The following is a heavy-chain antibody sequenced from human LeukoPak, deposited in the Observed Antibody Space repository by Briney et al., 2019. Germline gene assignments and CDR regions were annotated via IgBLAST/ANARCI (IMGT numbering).Heavy chain of an antibody. D-gene: IGHD3-22*01. Sequence: ASVKVSCKASGGTFSSYAISWLRQAPGQGLEWMGRIIPILGIANYAQKFQGRVTITADKSTSTAYMELSSLRSEDTAVYYCARSLRYDSSGLRFDPWGQGTLVTVSS. V-gene: IGHV1-69*04. CDR1: GGTFSSYA. J-gene: IGHJ5*02. CDR3: ARSLRYDSSGLRFDP. CDR2: IIPILGIA.